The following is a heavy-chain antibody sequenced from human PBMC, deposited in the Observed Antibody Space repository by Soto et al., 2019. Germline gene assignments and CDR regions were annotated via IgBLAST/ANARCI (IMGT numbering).Heavy chain of an antibody. CDR2: IYHSGST. CDR3: ARGRRGGGWFDP. CDR1: GGSISSGGYS. D-gene: IGHD3-10*01. Sequence: PSETLSLTCAVSGGSISSGGYSWSWIRQPPGKGLEWIGYIYHSGSTYYNPSLKSRVTISVDRSKNQFSLKLSSVTAADTAVYYCARGRRGGGWFDPGGQGTLVTGSS. V-gene: IGHV4-30-2*01. J-gene: IGHJ5*02.